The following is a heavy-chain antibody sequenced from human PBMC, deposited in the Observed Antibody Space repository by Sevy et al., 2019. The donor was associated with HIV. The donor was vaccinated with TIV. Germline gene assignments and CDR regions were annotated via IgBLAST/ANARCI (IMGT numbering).Heavy chain of an antibody. CDR3: STDIVVQSGYSYDFSTFNPDLPHNSGADV. Sequence: GGSLRLSCTASGFTFRNAWMTWVRQVPGKGLEWVGRIRNDPDGGTTDYAAPVRGRFTISRDDSKITLYLQMNSLETEDIAVYYCSTDIVVQSGYSYDFSTFNPDLPHNSGADVWGQGTTVTVSS. V-gene: IGHV3-15*01. CDR1: GFTFRNAW. CDR2: IRNDPDGGTT. D-gene: IGHD5-12*01. J-gene: IGHJ6*02.